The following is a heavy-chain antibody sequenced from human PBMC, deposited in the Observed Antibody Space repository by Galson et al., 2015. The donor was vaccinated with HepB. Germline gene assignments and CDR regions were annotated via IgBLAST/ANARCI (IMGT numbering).Heavy chain of an antibody. Sequence: SVKVSCKASGYTFTSYYMHWVRQAPGQGLEWMGIINPSGGSTSYAQEFQGRVTMTRDTSTSTVYMELSSLRSEDTAVYYCARDRDWNGPYYYMDVWGKRTTVTVSS. J-gene: IGHJ6*03. CDR1: GYTFTSYY. CDR2: INPSGGST. CDR3: ARDRDWNGPYYYMDV. D-gene: IGHD1-1*01. V-gene: IGHV1-46*03.